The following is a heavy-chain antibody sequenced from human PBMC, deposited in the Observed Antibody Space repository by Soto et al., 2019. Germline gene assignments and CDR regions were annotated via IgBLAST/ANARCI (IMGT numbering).Heavy chain of an antibody. CDR1: GFTFSSYG. CDR2: ISYDGSNK. Sequence: SLRLSCAASGFTFSSYGMHWVRQAPGKGLEWVAVISYDGSNKYYADSVKGRFTISRDNSKNTLYLQMNSLRAEDTAVYYCAKDGRHYDSSGYYYYWGQGTLVTVSS. D-gene: IGHD3-22*01. CDR3: AKDGRHYDSSGYYYY. J-gene: IGHJ4*02. V-gene: IGHV3-30*18.